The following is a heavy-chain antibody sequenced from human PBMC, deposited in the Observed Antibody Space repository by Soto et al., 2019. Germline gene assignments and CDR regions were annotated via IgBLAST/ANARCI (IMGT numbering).Heavy chain of an antibody. J-gene: IGHJ5*02. D-gene: IGHD1-26*01. Sequence: GASVKVSCKASGYTFTDNYIHWVRQAPGQGLQWMGWINTLSGGPKYAYEFQGRVTMTRDTSSSTAYMELTRLRFDDTAFYFCAREFALKTLQHSGSLHYDLWGQGSLVTVSS. V-gene: IGHV1-2*07. CDR3: AREFALKTLQHSGSLHYDL. CDR1: GYTFTDNY. CDR2: INTLSGGP.